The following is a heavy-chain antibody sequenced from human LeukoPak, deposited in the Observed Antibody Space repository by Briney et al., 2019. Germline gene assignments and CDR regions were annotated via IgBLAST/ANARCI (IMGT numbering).Heavy chain of an antibody. Sequence: SETLSLTCTVSGGSISTYYWSWIRQPPGKGLEWIGYISYSGSTHYNPSLKSRVTISVDTSKNQFSLKLNSVTAADTAVYYCARGSYASGWYDYWGQGTLVTVSS. V-gene: IGHV4-59*01. CDR2: ISYSGST. CDR3: ARGSYASGWYDY. D-gene: IGHD6-19*01. CDR1: GGSISTYY. J-gene: IGHJ4*02.